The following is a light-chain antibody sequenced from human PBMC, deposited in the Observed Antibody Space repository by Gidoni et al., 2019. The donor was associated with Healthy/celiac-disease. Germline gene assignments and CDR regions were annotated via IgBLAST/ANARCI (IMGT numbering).Light chain of an antibody. CDR3: QQYNNWPPYT. CDR1: QSVSSN. CDR2: GAS. Sequence: EIVMTQSPATLSVSPGERAPLSCRASQSVSSNLAWYQQKPGQAPRLLIYGASTRATGIPARFSGSGSGTEFTLTISSLQSEDFAVYYCQQYNNWPPYTFGQXTKLEIK. J-gene: IGKJ2*01. V-gene: IGKV3-15*01.